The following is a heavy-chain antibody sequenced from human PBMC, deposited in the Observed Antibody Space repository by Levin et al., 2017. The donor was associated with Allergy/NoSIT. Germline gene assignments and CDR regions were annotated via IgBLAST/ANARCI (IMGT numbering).Heavy chain of an antibody. CDR1: GGSISSYY. CDR2: IYYSGST. D-gene: IGHD4-11*01. V-gene: IGHV4-59*01. J-gene: IGHJ4*02. CDR3: ARGDPSKTDY. Sequence: SQTLSLTCTVSGGSISSYYWSWIRQPPGKGLEWIGYIYYSGSTNYNPSLTSRVTISVDTYKNQFSLKLSSVTAADTDVYYCARGDPSKTDYWGQGTLVTVSS.